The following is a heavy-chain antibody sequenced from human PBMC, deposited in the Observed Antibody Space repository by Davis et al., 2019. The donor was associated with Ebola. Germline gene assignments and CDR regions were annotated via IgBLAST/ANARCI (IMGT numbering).Heavy chain of an antibody. CDR1: GGTFSSYA. CDR2: IIPIFGTA. Sequence: SVKVSCKASGGTFSSYAISWVRQAPGQGLEWMGGIIPIFGTANYAQKFQGRVTITADESTSTAYMELSSLRSEDTAVYYCASPNALYSRGYGMDVWGKGTTVTVSS. V-gene: IGHV1-69*13. CDR3: ASPNALYSRGYGMDV. J-gene: IGHJ6*04. D-gene: IGHD6-13*01.